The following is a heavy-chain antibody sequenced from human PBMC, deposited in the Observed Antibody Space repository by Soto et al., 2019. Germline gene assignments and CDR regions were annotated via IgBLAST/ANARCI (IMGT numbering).Heavy chain of an antibody. Sequence: ASVKVSCKASGYTFTSYDINWVRQATGQGLEWMGWMNPNSGNTGYAQKFQGRVTMTKNTSISTAYMELSSLRSEDTAVYYCATKFCGGDCYSLSFDYWGQGTLVTVSS. CDR2: MNPNSGNT. V-gene: IGHV1-8*01. J-gene: IGHJ4*02. CDR1: GYTFTSYD. CDR3: ATKFCGGDCYSLSFDY. D-gene: IGHD2-21*02.